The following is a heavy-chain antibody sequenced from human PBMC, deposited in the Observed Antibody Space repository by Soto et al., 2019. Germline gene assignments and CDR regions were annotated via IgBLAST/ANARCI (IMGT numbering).Heavy chain of an antibody. Sequence: GGSLRLSCAASGFTFSSYGMHWVRQAPGKGLEWVAVISYDGSNKYYADSVKGRFTISRDNSKNTLYLQMNSLRAEDTAVYYCAKDVRCVEVTGSYFDYWGEGTLVTVSS. J-gene: IGHJ4*02. V-gene: IGHV3-30*18. D-gene: IGHD1-20*01. CDR3: AKDVRCVEVTGSYFDY. CDR2: ISYDGSNK. CDR1: GFTFSSYG.